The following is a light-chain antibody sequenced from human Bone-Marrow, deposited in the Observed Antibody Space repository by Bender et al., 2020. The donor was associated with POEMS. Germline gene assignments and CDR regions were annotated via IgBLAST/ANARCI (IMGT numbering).Light chain of an antibody. J-gene: IGLJ3*02. CDR3: QSYDNSLGGWV. CDR1: SSDVGSYNY. CDR2: EVN. V-gene: IGLV2-14*02. Sequence: QSALTQPASVSGSPGQSITISCTGTSSDVGSYNYVSWYQQHPGKAPKLIIYEVNKRPSGVPDRFSGSKSGTSASLAITGLQAEDEGDYYCQSYDNSLGGWVFGGGTKLTVL.